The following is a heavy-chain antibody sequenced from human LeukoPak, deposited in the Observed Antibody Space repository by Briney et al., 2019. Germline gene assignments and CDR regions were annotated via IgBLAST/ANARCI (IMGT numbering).Heavy chain of an antibody. J-gene: IGHJ4*02. Sequence: PGGSLRLSCAASGFTFSSFAMSWVRQAPGKGLEWVSAISGGGGSTYFADSVKGRFTISRDNAKNSLYLQMNSLRAEDTAVYYCAREGHTTGWPPFDFWGQGTLVTVSS. V-gene: IGHV3-23*01. CDR3: AREGHTTGWPPFDF. CDR2: ISGGGGST. CDR1: GFTFSSFA. D-gene: IGHD6-19*01.